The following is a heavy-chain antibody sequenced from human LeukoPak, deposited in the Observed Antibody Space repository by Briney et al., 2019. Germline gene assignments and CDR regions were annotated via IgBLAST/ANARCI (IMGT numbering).Heavy chain of an antibody. CDR3: AKDRIVGATTSYEYFDY. V-gene: IGHV3-23*01. CDR2: SSGSGVTT. J-gene: IGHJ4*02. Sequence: GGSLRLSCSASGFTFSSYAMSWVRQAPGKGLEWVSASSGSGVTTYYADSVKGRFTISRDNSKNTLYLQMNSLRVEDTAVYYCAKDRIVGATTSYEYFDYWGQGTLVTVSS. CDR1: GFTFSSYA. D-gene: IGHD1-26*01.